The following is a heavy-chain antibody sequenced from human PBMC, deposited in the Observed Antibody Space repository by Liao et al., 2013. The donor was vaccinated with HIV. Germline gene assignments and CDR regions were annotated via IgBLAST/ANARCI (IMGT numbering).Heavy chain of an antibody. V-gene: IGHV4-4*07. CDR3: AREHNYFDF. Sequence: QVHLQESGPGLVKPSGTLSLTCTVSGGSISSYSWNWVRQAAGKGLEWIGRVSTSGGANYNPSLKNRVTLSVDATRNQFSLRLHSVIAADTAVYFCAREHNYFDFWGQGTLVSVSS. CDR2: VSTSGGA. J-gene: IGHJ4*02. CDR1: GGSISSYS.